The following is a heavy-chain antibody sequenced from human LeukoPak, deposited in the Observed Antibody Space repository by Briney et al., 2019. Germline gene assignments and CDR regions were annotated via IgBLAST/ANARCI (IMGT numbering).Heavy chain of an antibody. CDR2: INPNSGGT. Sequence: ASLKVSCKASGYTFTGYYMHWVRQAPAPGLEWMGWINPNSGGTNYAQKFQGRVTMTRDTSISTAYMELSRLRSDDTAVYYCARGRITMIRGVETRNWFDPWGQGTLVTVSS. CDR3: ARGRITMIRGVETRNWFDP. CDR1: GYTFTGYY. V-gene: IGHV1-2*02. D-gene: IGHD3-10*01. J-gene: IGHJ5*02.